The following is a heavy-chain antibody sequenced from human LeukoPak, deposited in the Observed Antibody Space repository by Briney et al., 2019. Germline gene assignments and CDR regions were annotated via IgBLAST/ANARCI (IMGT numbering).Heavy chain of an antibody. V-gene: IGHV3-21*01. J-gene: IGHJ3*02. D-gene: IGHD1-14*01. CDR2: ISSSTDYI. Sequence: GGSLRLSCAASGFTFSSYSMNWVRQAPGKGLEWVLCISSSTDYIYYADSVKGRFTISRDNAKNSLYLQMNSLRAEDTAIYFCARDQIPPDDAFDIWGQGTMVTVSS. CDR3: ARDQIPPDDAFDI. CDR1: GFTFSSYS.